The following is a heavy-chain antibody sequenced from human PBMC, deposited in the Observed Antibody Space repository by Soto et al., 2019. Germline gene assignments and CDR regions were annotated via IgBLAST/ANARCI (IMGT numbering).Heavy chain of an antibody. D-gene: IGHD4-4*01. CDR2: IIPILGIA. CDR3: ARVDSYYGMDV. V-gene: IGHV1-69*02. Sequence: QVQLVQSGAEVKKPGSSVKVSCKASGGTFSSYTISWVRQAPGQGLEWMGRIIPILGIANYAQKFQGRVTITADKSTGTAYMELSSLRSEDTAVYYCARVDSYYGMDVWGQGTTVTVFS. J-gene: IGHJ6*02. CDR1: GGTFSSYT.